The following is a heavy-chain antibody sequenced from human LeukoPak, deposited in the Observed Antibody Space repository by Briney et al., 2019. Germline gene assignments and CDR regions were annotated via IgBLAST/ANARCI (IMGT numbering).Heavy chain of an antibody. CDR3: ARLVFRATGINWFDP. J-gene: IGHJ5*02. CDR2: IKQDGSEK. Sequence: GGSLRPSCAASGFTFSSYWMSWVRQAPGKGLEWVANIKQDGSEKYYVDSVKGRFTISRDNAKNSLYLQMSSLRAEDTAVYYCARLVFRATGINWFDPWGQGTLVTVSS. D-gene: IGHD1-26*01. V-gene: IGHV3-7*01. CDR1: GFTFSSYW.